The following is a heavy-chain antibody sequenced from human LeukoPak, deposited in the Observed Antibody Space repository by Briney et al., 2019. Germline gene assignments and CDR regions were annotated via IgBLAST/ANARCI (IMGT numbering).Heavy chain of an antibody. V-gene: IGHV4-59*01. CDR1: GGSINSNF. CDR3: ATYYGYPRQTFDI. CDR2: MFYSGST. J-gene: IGHJ3*02. D-gene: IGHD3-3*01. Sequence: SETLSLTCTVSGGSINSNFWGWIRQPPGKGLEGIGYMFYSGSTNYNPSLERRVTISGDTSKSQFSLKLSSVTAADTAIYYCATYYGYPRQTFDIWGQGTLVTVSS.